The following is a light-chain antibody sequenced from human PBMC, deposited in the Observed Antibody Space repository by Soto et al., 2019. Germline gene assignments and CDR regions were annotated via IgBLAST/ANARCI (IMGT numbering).Light chain of an antibody. CDR1: QGISSW. Sequence: DIQMTQSPSSVSASVGDRVSITCRASQGISSWLAWYQQKPGRSPKLLIYTGSSLQRGVPSRFSGTASGTDFTLTICILQPEDVAIDYCQQANSFPLTFGRGTKVEIK. CDR3: QQANSFPLT. V-gene: IGKV1-12*01. CDR2: TGS. J-gene: IGKJ4*01.